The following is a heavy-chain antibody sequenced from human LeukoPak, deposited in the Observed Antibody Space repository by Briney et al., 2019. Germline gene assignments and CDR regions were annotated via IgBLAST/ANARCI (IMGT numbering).Heavy chain of an antibody. J-gene: IGHJ5*02. V-gene: IGHV3-23*01. CDR1: EFTVNYTY. CDR2: ISGSGGST. Sequence: GGSLRLSCMVSEFTVNYTYMSWVRQAPGKGLEWVSAISGSGGSTYYADSVKGRFTISRDNSKNTLYLQMNSLRAEDTAVYYCAKDSGGTYYYDSSGYSWFDPWGQGTLVTVSS. D-gene: IGHD3-22*01. CDR3: AKDSGGTYYYDSSGYSWFDP.